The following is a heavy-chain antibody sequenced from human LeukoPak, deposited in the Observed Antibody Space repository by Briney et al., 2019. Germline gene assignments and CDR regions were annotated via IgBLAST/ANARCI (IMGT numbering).Heavy chain of an antibody. CDR2: IYPGDSDT. D-gene: IGHD2-21*02. CDR1: GYSFTSYW. J-gene: IGHJ5*02. V-gene: IGHV5-51*01. CDR3: ASTAYCGGDCLRFDP. Sequence: GESLRISCKGSGYSFTSYWIGWVRQMPGKGLEWMGIIYPGDSDTRYSPSFRGQVTISADKSISTAYLQWSSLKASDTAMYYCASTAYCGGDCLRFDPWGQGTLVTVSS.